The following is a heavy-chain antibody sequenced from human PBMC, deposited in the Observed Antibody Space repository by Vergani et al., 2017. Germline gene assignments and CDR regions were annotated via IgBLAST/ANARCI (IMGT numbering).Heavy chain of an antibody. V-gene: IGHV4-39*07. J-gene: IGHJ4*02. CDR1: GGSISSSSYY. CDR2: IYYSGST. CDR3: AGETTGYSSSWPDY. Sequence: QLQLQESGPGLVKTSETLSLTCTVSGGSISSSSYYWGWIRQPPGKGLEWIGSIYYSGSTYYNPSLKSRVTISVDTSKNQFSLKLSSVTAADTAVYYCAGETTGYSSSWPDYWGQGTLVTVSS. D-gene: IGHD6-13*01.